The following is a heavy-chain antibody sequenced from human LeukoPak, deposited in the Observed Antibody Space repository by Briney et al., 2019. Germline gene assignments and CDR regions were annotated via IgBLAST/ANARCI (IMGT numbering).Heavy chain of an antibody. D-gene: IGHD1-14*01. CDR3: AKALLYRPDGFDP. CDR2: ISYDGSNK. CDR1: GFTFSSYA. V-gene: IGHV3-30-3*01. Sequence: GGSLRLSCAASGFTFSSYAMHWVRQAPGKGLEWVAVISYDGSNKYYADSVKGRFTISRDNSKNTLYLQMNSLRAEDTAVYYCAKALLYRPDGFDPWGQGTLVTVSS. J-gene: IGHJ5*02.